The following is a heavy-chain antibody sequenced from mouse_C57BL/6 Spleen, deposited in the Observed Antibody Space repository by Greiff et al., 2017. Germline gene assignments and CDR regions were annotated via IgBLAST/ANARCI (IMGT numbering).Heavy chain of an antibody. J-gene: IGHJ2*01. D-gene: IGHD2-2*01. CDR3: ARGTTMVTTGYFDY. CDR1: GYTFTSSW. Sequence: QVQLQQPGAELVRPGSSVKLSCKASGYTFTSSWMHWVKQRPIQGLEWIGNIDPSASETHYNQKFKDKATLTVDKSSSTAYMQLSSLTSEDSAVYYWARGTTMVTTGYFDYWGQGTTLTVSS. V-gene: IGHV1-52*01. CDR2: IDPSASET.